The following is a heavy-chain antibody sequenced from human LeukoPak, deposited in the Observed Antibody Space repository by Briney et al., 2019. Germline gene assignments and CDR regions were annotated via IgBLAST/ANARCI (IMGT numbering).Heavy chain of an antibody. CDR3: AAYSSSWYYYYGMDV. V-gene: IGHV3-11*04. CDR2: ISSSGSTI. D-gene: IGHD6-13*01. CDR1: GFTFSDYY. Sequence: GSLRLSCAASGFTFSDYYMSWIRQAPGKGLEWVSYISSSGSTIYYADSVKGRFAISRDNAKNSLYLQMNSLRAEDTAVYYCAAYSSSWYYYYGMDVWGQGTTVTVSS. J-gene: IGHJ6*02.